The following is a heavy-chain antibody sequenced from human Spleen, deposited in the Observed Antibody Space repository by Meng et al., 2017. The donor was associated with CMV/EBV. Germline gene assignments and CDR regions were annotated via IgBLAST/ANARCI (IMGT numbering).Heavy chain of an antibody. Sequence: GYKFTRNGISWVRQATGQGLEWIGRSSTNNENTPLAKRLQGRVKITTDEYRTTFYMELRTLRSDDTAVYYCARDRGLGNPDFNWFDPWGQGTLVTVSS. CDR1: GYKFTRNG. V-gene: IGHV1-18*01. CDR3: ARDRGLGNPDFNWFDP. J-gene: IGHJ5*02. CDR2: SSTNNENT. D-gene: IGHD3/OR15-3a*01.